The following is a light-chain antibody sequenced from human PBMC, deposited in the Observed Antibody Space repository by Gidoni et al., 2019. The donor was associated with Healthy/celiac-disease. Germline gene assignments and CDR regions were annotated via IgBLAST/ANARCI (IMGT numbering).Light chain of an antibody. CDR2: DAS. Sequence: IQMTQSPSSLSSSVGDRVTITCQASQDISNYLTWYQQKPGKTPKLLIYDASNWETGVRSRFSGSVSGTGLTCTISSLQPEDIATYYCQQYDNLPPYTFXQXTKLEIK. CDR1: QDISNY. V-gene: IGKV1-33*01. J-gene: IGKJ2*01. CDR3: QQYDNLPPYT.